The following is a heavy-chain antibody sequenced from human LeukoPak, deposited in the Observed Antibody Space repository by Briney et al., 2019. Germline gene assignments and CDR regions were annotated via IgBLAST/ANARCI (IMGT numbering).Heavy chain of an antibody. Sequence: PGGSLRLSCAASGFTFSSYGMHWVRQAPGKGLEWVAVISYDGSNKYYADSVKGRFTISRDNSKNTLYLQMNSLRAEDTAVYYCAKDLLFDSWPYYSDYRGQGTLVTVSS. D-gene: IGHD6-13*01. V-gene: IGHV3-30*18. CDR3: AKDLLFDSWPYYSDY. J-gene: IGHJ4*02. CDR1: GFTFSSYG. CDR2: ISYDGSNK.